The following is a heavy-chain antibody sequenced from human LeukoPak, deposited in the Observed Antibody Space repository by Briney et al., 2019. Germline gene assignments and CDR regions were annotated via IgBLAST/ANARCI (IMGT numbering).Heavy chain of an antibody. CDR2: INHSGST. D-gene: IGHD2-2*02. CDR1: GGSFSGYY. V-gene: IGHV4-34*01. CDR3: ARGFCSSTSCYTLYHWFDP. J-gene: IGHJ5*02. Sequence: SETLSLTCAVYGGSFSGYYWSWIRQPPGKGLEWIGEINHSGSTNYNPSLKSRVTISVDTSKNQFSLTLSSVTAADTAVYYCARGFCSSTSCYTLYHWFDPWGQGTLVTVSS.